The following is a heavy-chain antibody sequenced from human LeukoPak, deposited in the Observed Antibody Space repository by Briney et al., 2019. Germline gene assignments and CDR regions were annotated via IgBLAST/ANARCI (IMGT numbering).Heavy chain of an antibody. CDR3: AKDLGPGSMATSPGFDY. CDR1: GFTFDDYA. Sequence: GRSLRLSCAASGFTFDDYAMHWVRQPPGKGLEWVSGISWNSASIGYADSVKGRFTISRDNAKTSLYLQMNSLRGEDTALYYCAKDLGPGSMATSPGFDYWGQGTLVTVSS. CDR2: ISWNSASI. V-gene: IGHV3-9*01. D-gene: IGHD5-24*01. J-gene: IGHJ4*01.